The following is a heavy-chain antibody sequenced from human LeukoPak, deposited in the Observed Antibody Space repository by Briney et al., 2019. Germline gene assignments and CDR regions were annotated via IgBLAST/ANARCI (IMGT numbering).Heavy chain of an antibody. D-gene: IGHD3-16*01. CDR1: GFTVSSNY. CDR3: ARTPGGQFFDY. Sequence: GGSLRLSCAASGFTVSSNYMSWVRQAPGKGLEWVSVIYSGGSTYYADSVKGRFTISRDNSKNTLYLQMNGLRAEDTAVYYCARTPGGQFFDYWGQGTLVTVSS. J-gene: IGHJ4*02. V-gene: IGHV3-53*01. CDR2: IYSGGST.